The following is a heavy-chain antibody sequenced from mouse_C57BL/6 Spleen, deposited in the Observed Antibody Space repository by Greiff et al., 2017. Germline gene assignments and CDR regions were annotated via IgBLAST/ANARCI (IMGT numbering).Heavy chain of an antibody. Sequence: VQLQQSGPELVKPGASVKISCKASGYTFTDYYMNWVKQSPGKSLEWIGDINPNNGGTSYNQKFKGKATLTVDKSSSTAYMELRSLTSEDSAVYYCAREGTVVATGDYWGQGTTLTVSS. V-gene: IGHV1-26*01. CDR3: AREGTVVATGDY. CDR1: GYTFTDYY. CDR2: INPNNGGT. D-gene: IGHD1-1*01. J-gene: IGHJ2*01.